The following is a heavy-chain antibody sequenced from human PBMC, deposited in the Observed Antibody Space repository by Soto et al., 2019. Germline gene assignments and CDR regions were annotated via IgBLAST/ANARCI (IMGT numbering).Heavy chain of an antibody. Sequence: QVQLEESGGGVVQPGRSLRLSCVASGFSFSTSDMHWVRQAPGKGLEWVADITIDGSRKYYADSVKGRFTVSRENSKNKLYFTLNMLRPDETALYYCASGPASGAVDIWGQGTMFTVSS. J-gene: IGHJ3*02. CDR1: GFSFSTSD. CDR2: ITIDGSRK. V-gene: IGHV3-30*03. CDR3: ASGPASGAVDI. D-gene: IGHD3-3*01.